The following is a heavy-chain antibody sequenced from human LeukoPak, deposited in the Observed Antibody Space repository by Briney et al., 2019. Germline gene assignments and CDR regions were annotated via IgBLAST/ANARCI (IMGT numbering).Heavy chain of an antibody. J-gene: IGHJ4*02. D-gene: IGHD2-15*01. CDR3: AKDIIGWSFDY. CDR1: GFTFSNAW. CDR2: IGGDVRT. Sequence: GGSLRLSCAASGFTFSNAWMGWVRQAPGKGLEWVSGIGGDVRTHYADSVKGRFTISRDNSKNTMYLQMNSLRAEDTAVYYCAKDIIGWSFDYWGQGTLVTVSS. V-gene: IGHV3-23*01.